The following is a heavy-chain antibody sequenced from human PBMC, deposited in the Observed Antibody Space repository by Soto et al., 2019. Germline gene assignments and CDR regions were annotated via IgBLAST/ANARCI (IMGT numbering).Heavy chain of an antibody. Sequence: GGSLRLSCAASGFTFSSYSMNWVRQAPGKGLEWVSYISSSSSTIYYADSVKGRFTISRDNAKNSLYLQMNSLRAEDTAVYYCASGRFLEWLSVDYWGQGTLVTVSS. V-gene: IGHV3-48*01. CDR3: ASGRFLEWLSVDY. CDR2: ISSSSSTI. J-gene: IGHJ4*02. D-gene: IGHD3-3*01. CDR1: GFTFSSYS.